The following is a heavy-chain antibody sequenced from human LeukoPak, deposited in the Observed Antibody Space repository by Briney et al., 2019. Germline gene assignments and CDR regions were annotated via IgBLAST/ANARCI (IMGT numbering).Heavy chain of an antibody. CDR1: GFTFSSYS. CDR2: ISSSSSYI. J-gene: IGHJ4*02. D-gene: IGHD1-1*01. CDR3: ARGATGTTALVDY. V-gene: IGHV3-21*01. Sequence: GGSLRLSCAASGFTFSSYSMNWVRQAPGKGLEWVSSISSSSSYIYYADLVKGRFTISRDNAKNSLYLQMNSLRAEDTAVYYCARGATGTTALVDYWGQGTLVTVSS.